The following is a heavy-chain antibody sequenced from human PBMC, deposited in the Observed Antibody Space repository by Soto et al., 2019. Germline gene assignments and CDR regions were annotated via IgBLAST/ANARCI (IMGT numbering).Heavy chain of an antibody. CDR2: ISSSSSTI. CDR3: AREIEXXXGXGGMDV. V-gene: IGHV3-48*02. J-gene: IGHJ6*02. Sequence: EVQLVXSGGGLVQPGGSLXLSCAASGFTFSXYSMNWVXQXPXXXXXXVSYISSSSSTIYYADSVKGRFTISRDNAKNSLYLQMNSLRDEDTAVYYCAREIEXXXGXGGMDVWGQGTTVTVSS. CDR1: GFTFSXYS.